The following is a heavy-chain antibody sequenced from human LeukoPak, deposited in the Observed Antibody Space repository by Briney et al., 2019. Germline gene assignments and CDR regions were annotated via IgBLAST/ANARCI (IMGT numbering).Heavy chain of an antibody. D-gene: IGHD2-2*01. V-gene: IGHV4-4*02. J-gene: IGHJ4*02. CDR3: ARGYCSSTSCYRFDY. CDR2: IYTSGST. CDR1: GGSISSSNW. Sequence: SGTLSLTCAVSGGSISSSNWWSWVRQPAGKGLEWIGRIYTSGSTNYNPSLKSRVTMSVDTSKNQFSLKLSSVTAADTAVYYCARGYCSSTSCYRFDYWGQGTLVTVSS.